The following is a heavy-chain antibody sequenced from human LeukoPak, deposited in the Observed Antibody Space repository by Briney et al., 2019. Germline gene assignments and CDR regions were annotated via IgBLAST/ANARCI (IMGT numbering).Heavy chain of an antibody. CDR1: GFTFSSYA. CDR2: ISGSGGST. J-gene: IGHJ4*02. D-gene: IGHD6-13*01. V-gene: IGHV3-23*01. CDR3: ALKPIAAAGTLVY. Sequence: GGSLRLSCAASGFTFSSYAMSWVRQAPGKGLEWVSAISGSGGSTYYADSVKGRFTISRDNSKNTLYLQMNSMSAEDTAVYYCALKPIAAAGTLVYWGQGTLVTVSS.